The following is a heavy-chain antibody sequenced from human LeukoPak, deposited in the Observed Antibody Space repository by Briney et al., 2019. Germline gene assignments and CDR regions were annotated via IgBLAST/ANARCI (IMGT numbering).Heavy chain of an antibody. J-gene: IGHJ4*02. D-gene: IGHD3-16*02. Sequence: PGGSLRLSCAASGFIVSNNYLNWVRQAPGKGLEWVSVISSGGNTYYIDSVKGRFTISRDNSRNTLYLQMNSLRAEDTAVYYCARASIVWGSYRYSLDYWGQGTLVTVSS. CDR3: ARASIVWGSYRYSLDY. V-gene: IGHV3-53*01. CDR2: ISSGGNT. CDR1: GFIVSNNY.